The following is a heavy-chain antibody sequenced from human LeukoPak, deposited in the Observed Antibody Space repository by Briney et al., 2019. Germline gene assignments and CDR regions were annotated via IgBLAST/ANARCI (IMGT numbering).Heavy chain of an antibody. V-gene: IGHV4-34*01. J-gene: IGHJ4*02. CDR1: GGSFSNHY. CDR3: TGVPDITARPCDS. Sequence: PSETLSLTWAVYGGSFSNHYWTWIRQTPGGGREWLGEISHSGDITNYNPSLKGRVTMSVHSSKKPFSLKVTSMTAADPGVYYCTGVPDITARPCDSWGPGILVTVSS. D-gene: IGHD1-1*01. CDR2: ISHSGDIT.